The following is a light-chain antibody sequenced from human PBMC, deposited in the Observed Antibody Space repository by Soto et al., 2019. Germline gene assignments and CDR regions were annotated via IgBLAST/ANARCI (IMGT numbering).Light chain of an antibody. J-gene: IGLJ1*01. CDR3: QSYDSSLSGRV. V-gene: IGLV1-40*01. CDR2: GNS. Sequence: QSVLTPPPSLSGAPGQRVTISCTGSSSNIGAGYDVHWYQQLPGTAPKLLIYGNSNRPSGVPDRFSGSKSGTSASLAITGLQAEDEADYYCQSYDSSLSGRVFGTGTKVTVL. CDR1: SSNIGAGYD.